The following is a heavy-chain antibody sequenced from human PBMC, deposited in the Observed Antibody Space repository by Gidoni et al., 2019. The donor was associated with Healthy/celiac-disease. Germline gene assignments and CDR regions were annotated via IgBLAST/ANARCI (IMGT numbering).Heavy chain of an antibody. V-gene: IGHV3-30*18. J-gene: IGHJ4*02. Sequence: QVQLVESGGGVVQPGRSLRLSWEASGFTFSSYGMHWVRQAPGKGLELVAVISYDGSNKYYADSVKGRFTISRDNSKNTLYLQMNSLRAEDTAVYYCAKGTIVVVVAATIGPDYWGQGTLVTVSS. D-gene: IGHD2-15*01. CDR3: AKGTIVVVVAATIGPDY. CDR1: GFTFSSYG. CDR2: ISYDGSNK.